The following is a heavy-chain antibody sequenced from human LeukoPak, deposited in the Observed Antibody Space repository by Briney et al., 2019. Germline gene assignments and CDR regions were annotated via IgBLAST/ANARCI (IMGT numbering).Heavy chain of an antibody. V-gene: IGHV3-49*04. CDR2: IRSKAYGGTT. CDR3: TRDLGNEYGDYGSRY. CDR1: GFTFGDYA. D-gene: IGHD4-17*01. J-gene: IGHJ4*02. Sequence: GGSLRLSCTASGFTFGDYAMSWVRQAPGKGLEGGGFIRSKAYGGTTEYAASVKGRFTISRDDSRSIAYLQMNSLKTEDTAVYYCTRDLGNEYGDYGSRYWGQGTQVTVSS.